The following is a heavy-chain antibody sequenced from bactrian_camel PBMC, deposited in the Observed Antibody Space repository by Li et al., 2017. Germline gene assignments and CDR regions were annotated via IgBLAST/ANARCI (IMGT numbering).Heavy chain of an antibody. J-gene: IGHJ4*01. Sequence: HVQLVESGGDLVHPGGSLRLSCVATGFTFGNHGMRWVRLAPGKGPEWVSSISEDGAEAYYADSVKGRFTISRDNAKNAAYLQMTFLKSEDTALYICASRSDLYGEYSHWGRGTQVTVS. V-gene: IGHV3S6*01. CDR2: ISEDGAEA. D-gene: IGHD2*01. CDR3: ASRSDLYGEYSH. CDR1: GFTFGNHG.